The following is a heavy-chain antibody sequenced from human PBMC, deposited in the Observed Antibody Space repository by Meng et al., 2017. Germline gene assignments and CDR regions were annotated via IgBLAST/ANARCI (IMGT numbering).Heavy chain of an antibody. V-gene: IGHV4-34*01. D-gene: IGHD6-6*01. CDR3: ARGRIAARRGWFDP. Sequence: GSLRLSFAVYGGSFSGYYWSWIRQPPGKGLEWIGEINHSGSTNYNPYLKSRVTISVDTSKNQFSLKLSSVTAADTAVYYCARGRIAARRGWFDPWGQGTLVTVSS. CDR1: GGSFSGYY. J-gene: IGHJ5*02. CDR2: INHSGST.